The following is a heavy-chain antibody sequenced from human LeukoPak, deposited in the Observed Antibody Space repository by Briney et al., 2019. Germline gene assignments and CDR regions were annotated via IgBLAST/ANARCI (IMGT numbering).Heavy chain of an antibody. CDR3: ARLSTVTTSFDY. CDR2: IFHSGST. J-gene: IGHJ4*02. Sequence: SETLSLTCTVSGGSISGYYWNWIRQPAGKGLEWIGSIFHSGSTNYNPSLNSRVTMSVDTSKNQFSLKLSSVTAADTAVYYCARLSTVTTSFDYWGQGTLVTVSS. CDR1: GGSISGYY. V-gene: IGHV4-4*07. D-gene: IGHD4-11*01.